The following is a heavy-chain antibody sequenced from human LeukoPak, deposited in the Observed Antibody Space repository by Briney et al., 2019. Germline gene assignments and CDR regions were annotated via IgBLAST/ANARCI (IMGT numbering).Heavy chain of an antibody. CDR3: ARVHSSGYYLFYFDY. J-gene: IGHJ4*02. D-gene: IGHD3-22*01. CDR1: GFTFDDYA. CDR2: ISWNSGSI. Sequence: GGSLILSCAASGFTFDDYAMHWVRPAPGKGLEWVSGISWNSGSIGYADSVKGRFTISRDNAKNTLYLQMNSLRAEDTAVYYCARVHSSGYYLFYFDYWGQGTLVTVSS. V-gene: IGHV3-9*01.